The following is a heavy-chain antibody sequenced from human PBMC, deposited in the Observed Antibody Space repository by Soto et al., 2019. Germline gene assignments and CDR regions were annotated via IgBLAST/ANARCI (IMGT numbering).Heavy chain of an antibody. D-gene: IGHD2-15*01. CDR3: ARGRVEAVAKDV. CDR1: GFSFSDYA. V-gene: IGHV3-33*01. Sequence: PGGSLRLSCAASGFSFSDYAMHWVRQAPGKGLEWVAVIWYDASNKYYADSVKGRVSISRDNSQNTLYLQLNSLRAEDTAVYYCARGRVEAVAKDVWGQGTTVTVSS. CDR2: IWYDASNK. J-gene: IGHJ6*02.